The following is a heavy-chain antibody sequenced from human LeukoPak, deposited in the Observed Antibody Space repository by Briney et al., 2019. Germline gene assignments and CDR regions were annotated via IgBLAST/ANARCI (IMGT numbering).Heavy chain of an antibody. V-gene: IGHV4-4*02. J-gene: IGHJ4*01. D-gene: IGHD5-18*01. CDR3: ARILGYSYGQADY. CDR1: CGSISSSNW. Sequence: SETLSLTCAVSCGSISSSNWRSWVRQPPGKGLEWIGEIYHSGSTNYNPSLKSRVTISVDKSKNQFSLWLSSVTAADTAVYYCARILGYSYGQADYWGHGTLVTVSS. CDR2: IYHSGST.